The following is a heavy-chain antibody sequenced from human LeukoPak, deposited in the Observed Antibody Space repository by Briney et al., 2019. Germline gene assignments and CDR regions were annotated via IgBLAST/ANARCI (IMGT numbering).Heavy chain of an antibody. J-gene: IGHJ1*01. CDR2: IYYSGST. CDR1: GGSISSYY. D-gene: IGHD6-19*01. Sequence: PSETLSLTCTVSGGSISSYYWSWIRQPPGKGLEWIGYIYYSGSTNYNPSLKSRVTVSIDKSKNQFSLKVNSVTAADTAVYYCVWSSGWYHGYFQHWGQGTLVTVSS. V-gene: IGHV4-59*08. CDR3: VWSSGWYHGYFQH.